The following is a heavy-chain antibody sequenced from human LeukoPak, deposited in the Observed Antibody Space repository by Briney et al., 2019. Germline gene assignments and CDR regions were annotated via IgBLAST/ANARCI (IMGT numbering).Heavy chain of an antibody. J-gene: IGHJ5*02. D-gene: IGHD6-13*01. CDR3: ARVPRNLQTIAAAGTMDNWFDP. CDR2: IYYSGST. V-gene: IGHV4-31*03. Sequence: SETLSLTCTVSGGSISSGGYYWSWTRQHPGKGLEWIGYIYYSGSTYYNPSLKSRVTISVDTSKNQFSLKLSSVTAADTAVYYCARVPRNLQTIAAAGTMDNWFDPWGQGTLVTVSS. CDR1: GGSISSGGYY.